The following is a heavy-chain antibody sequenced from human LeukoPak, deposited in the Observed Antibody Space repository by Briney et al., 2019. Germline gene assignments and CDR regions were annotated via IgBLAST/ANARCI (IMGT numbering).Heavy chain of an antibody. CDR1: GFTFSSYW. V-gene: IGHV3-7*01. CDR2: IKQDGSEK. D-gene: IGHD3-10*01. Sequence: GGSLRLSCAASGFTFSSYWMSWVRQAPGKGLEWVANIKQDGSEKYYVDSVKGRFAISRDNSKNMLYLQMNSLRPEDTAVYYCARARYYYGSGSYPTYFDYWGQGTLVTVSS. CDR3: ARARYYYGSGSYPTYFDY. J-gene: IGHJ4*02.